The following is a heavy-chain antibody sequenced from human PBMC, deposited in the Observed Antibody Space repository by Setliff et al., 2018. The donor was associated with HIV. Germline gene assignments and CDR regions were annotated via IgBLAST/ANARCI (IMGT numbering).Heavy chain of an antibody. Sequence: PGGSLRLSCTTFGFIFRNYWMHWVRQAPGKGLEWVSRINDDGTNTTYADSVKGRFTISRDNAKNTLYLQLNSLGAEDTAVYYCARGYGYHFEYWGQGTQVTVSS. J-gene: IGHJ4*02. CDR2: INDDGTNT. D-gene: IGHD5-18*01. CDR1: GFIFRNYW. V-gene: IGHV3-74*01. CDR3: ARGYGYHFEY.